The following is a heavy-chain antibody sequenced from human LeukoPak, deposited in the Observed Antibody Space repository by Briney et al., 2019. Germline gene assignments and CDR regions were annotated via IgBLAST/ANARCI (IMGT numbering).Heavy chain of an antibody. J-gene: IGHJ4*02. Sequence: GGSLRLSCAASGFTFSDYYMSRIRQAPGKGLEWVSYISSSGSTIYYADSVKGRFTISRDNAKNSLYLQMNSLRAEDTAVYYCARPATHDFWSGYFDYWGQGTLVTVSS. CDR2: ISSSGSTI. V-gene: IGHV3-11*01. D-gene: IGHD3-3*01. CDR1: GFTFSDYY. CDR3: ARPATHDFWSGYFDY.